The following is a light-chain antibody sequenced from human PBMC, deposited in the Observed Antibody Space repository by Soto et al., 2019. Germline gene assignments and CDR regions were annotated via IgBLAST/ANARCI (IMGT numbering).Light chain of an antibody. CDR2: DAS. J-gene: IGKJ1*01. Sequence: DIQMTQSPSSVSASVGDRVTITCRASQAIDSWLAWYQQKPGEAPKLLIYDASSLESGVPSRFSGSGSGTEFTLTISSLQPDDFATYYCQQYNSFRTFGQGTKVEIK. V-gene: IGKV1-5*01. CDR1: QAIDSW. CDR3: QQYNSFRT.